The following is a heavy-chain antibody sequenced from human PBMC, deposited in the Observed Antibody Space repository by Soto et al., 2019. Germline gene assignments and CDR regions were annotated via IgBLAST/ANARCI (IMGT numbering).Heavy chain of an antibody. CDR2: IIPIFGTA. CDR3: ARGSVFGSYYGSRGNWFDP. D-gene: IGHD3-10*01. CDR1: GGTFSSYA. J-gene: IGHJ5*02. Sequence: SVQVSCKASGGTFSSYAISWVRQAPGQGLEWMGGIIPIFGTANYAQKFQGRVTITADESTSTAYMELSSLRSEDTAVYYCARGSVFGSYYGSRGNWFDPWGQGTLVTVSS. V-gene: IGHV1-69*13.